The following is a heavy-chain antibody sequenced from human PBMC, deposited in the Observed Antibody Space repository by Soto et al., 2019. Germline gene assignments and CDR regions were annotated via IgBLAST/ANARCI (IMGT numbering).Heavy chain of an antibody. CDR1: GGSISSSSYY. D-gene: IGHD2-2*01. CDR3: ARRGYCSSTSCYVDY. Sequence: SETLSLTCTVSGGSISSSSYYWGWIRQPPGKGLEWIGSIYYSGSTYYNPPLKSRVTISVDTSKNQFSLKLSSVTAADTAVYYCARRGYCSSTSCYVDYWGQGTLVTVSS. CDR2: IYYSGST. J-gene: IGHJ4*02. V-gene: IGHV4-39*01.